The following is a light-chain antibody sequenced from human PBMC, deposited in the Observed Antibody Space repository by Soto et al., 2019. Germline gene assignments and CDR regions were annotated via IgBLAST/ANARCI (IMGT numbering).Light chain of an antibody. CDR1: SSDVGGYNY. J-gene: IGLJ2*01. V-gene: IGLV2-8*01. CDR3: SSYAGSNNYVV. Sequence: QSVLTQPPSASGSPGQSVTISCTGTSSDVGGYNYVSWYQQHPGKAPKLMIYEVSKRPSGVPDRFSGSKSGNTASLTVSGLQAEEEADYYCSSYAGSNNYVVFGGGTNLTVL. CDR2: EVS.